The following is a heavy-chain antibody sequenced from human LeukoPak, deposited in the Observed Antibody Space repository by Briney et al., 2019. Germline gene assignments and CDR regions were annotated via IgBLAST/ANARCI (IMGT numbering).Heavy chain of an antibody. Sequence: PGGSLRLSCAASGFTFSSYGMHWVRQAPGKGLEWVAVIWYDGSNKYYADSVKGRLTISRDNSKNTLYLQMNSLRAEDTAVYYCARDRAGVYYYYGMDVWGQGTTVTVSS. CDR3: ARDRAGVYYYYGMDV. CDR1: GFTFSSYG. J-gene: IGHJ6*02. CDR2: IWYDGSNK. V-gene: IGHV3-33*01. D-gene: IGHD2-21*01.